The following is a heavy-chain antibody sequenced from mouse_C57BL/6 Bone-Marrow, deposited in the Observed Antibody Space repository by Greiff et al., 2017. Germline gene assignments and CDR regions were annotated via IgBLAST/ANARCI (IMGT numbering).Heavy chain of an antibody. D-gene: IGHD2-1*01. Sequence: QVQLQQPGAELVKPGASVKLSCKASGYTFTSYWMQWVKQRPGQGLEWIGEIDPSDSYTNYNQKFKGKATLTVDTSSSTAYMQLSSLTSEDSAVYYCARSNSTMESRMDYWGQGTSVTVSS. CDR2: IDPSDSYT. CDR1: GYTFTSYW. J-gene: IGHJ4*01. CDR3: ARSNSTMESRMDY. V-gene: IGHV1-50*01.